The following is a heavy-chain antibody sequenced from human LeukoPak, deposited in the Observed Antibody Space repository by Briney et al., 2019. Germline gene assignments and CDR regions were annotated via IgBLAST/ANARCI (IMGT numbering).Heavy chain of an antibody. CDR2: IRYDGTSK. J-gene: IGHJ4*02. CDR1: GFTFSSSG. Sequence: GGSLRLSCAASGFTFSSSGMHWVRQAPGKGLEWVAFIRYDGTSKYYADSVKGRFTISRDNSKNTVYLQMNSLRAEDTAVYYCAKRAVAGYVDYWGQGTLVTVSS. V-gene: IGHV3-30*02. D-gene: IGHD6-19*01. CDR3: AKRAVAGYVDY.